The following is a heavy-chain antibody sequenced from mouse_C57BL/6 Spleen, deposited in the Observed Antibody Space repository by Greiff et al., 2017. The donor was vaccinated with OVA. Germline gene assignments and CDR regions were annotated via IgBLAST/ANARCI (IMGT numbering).Heavy chain of an antibody. CDR1: GFNIKNTY. D-gene: IGHD1-1*01. Sequence: EVQRVESVAELVRPGASVKLSCTASGFNIKNTYMHWVKQRPEQGLEWIGRIDPANGNTKYAPKFQGKATITADTSSNTAYLQLSSLTSEDTAIYYCARHYYGSSWGYFDVWGTGTTVTVSS. J-gene: IGHJ1*03. CDR2: IDPANGNT. CDR3: ARHYYGSSWGYFDV. V-gene: IGHV14-3*01.